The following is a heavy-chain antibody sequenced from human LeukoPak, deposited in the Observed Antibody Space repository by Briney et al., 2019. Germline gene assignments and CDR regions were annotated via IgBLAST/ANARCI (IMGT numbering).Heavy chain of an antibody. CDR2: ICGSGGST. Sequence: PGGSLRLSCAASGFTFSDYYMSWIRQAPGKGLEWVSAICGSGGSTYYADSVKGRFTISRDNSKNTLYLQMNSLRAEDTAVYYCAKDRSVEIFGVVINDAFDIWGQGTMVTVSS. CDR1: GFTFSDYY. CDR3: AKDRSVEIFGVVINDAFDI. V-gene: IGHV3-23*01. J-gene: IGHJ3*02. D-gene: IGHD3-3*01.